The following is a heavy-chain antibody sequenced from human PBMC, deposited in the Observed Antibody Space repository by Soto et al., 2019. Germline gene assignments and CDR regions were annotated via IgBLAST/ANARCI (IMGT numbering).Heavy chain of an antibody. Sequence: QLQLQESGPGLVKPSETLSLTCTVSGGSISSSSYSWGWIRQPPGKGLEWFGSIYYSGNTHYNPSLESRLTISVDTSKNQLSRKLSSVTAADAAVYYCARHVGTIFGVVIINYYGMDVWGQGTTVTVSS. CDR1: GGSISSSSYS. D-gene: IGHD3-3*01. CDR3: ARHVGTIFGVVIINYYGMDV. V-gene: IGHV4-39*01. CDR2: IYYSGNT. J-gene: IGHJ6*02.